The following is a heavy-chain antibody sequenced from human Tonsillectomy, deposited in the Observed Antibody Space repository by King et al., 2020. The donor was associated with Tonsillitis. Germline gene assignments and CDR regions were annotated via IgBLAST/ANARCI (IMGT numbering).Heavy chain of an antibody. CDR2: IYTSGST. CDR1: GGSISSYY. Sequence: QLQESGPGLVKPSETLSLTCTVSGGSISSYYWSWIRQPAGKGLEWIGRIYTSGSTNYNPSLKSRVTMSVDTSKNQFSLKLSSVTAADTAVYYCARVPRIAAAGTAYYGMDVWGQGTTVTVSS. D-gene: IGHD6-13*01. CDR3: ARVPRIAAAGTAYYGMDV. V-gene: IGHV4-4*07. J-gene: IGHJ6*02.